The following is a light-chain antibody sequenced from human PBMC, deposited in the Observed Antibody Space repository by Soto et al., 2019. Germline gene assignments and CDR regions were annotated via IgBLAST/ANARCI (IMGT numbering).Light chain of an antibody. CDR2: ATS. J-gene: IGKJ3*01. Sequence: DIQMTQSPSSLSASVGDRVTITCRASQTPRTFLNWYQQKPGKAPKLLSYATSTLQSGVPSRFSGRDSGADFTLTINNLQPEDFATYYGQQPPYTFGPGTKVDI. CDR1: QTPRTF. V-gene: IGKV1-39*01. CDR3: QQPPYT.